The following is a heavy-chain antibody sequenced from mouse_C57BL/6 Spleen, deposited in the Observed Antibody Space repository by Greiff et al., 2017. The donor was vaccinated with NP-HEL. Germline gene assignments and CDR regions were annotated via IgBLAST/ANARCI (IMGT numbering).Heavy chain of an antibody. J-gene: IGHJ4*01. CDR2: IYPGSGST. CDR1: GYTFTSYW. D-gene: IGHD1-1*01. V-gene: IGHV1-55*01. CDR3: ARCRITTAYYYAMDY. Sequence: QVQLQRSGAELVKPGASVKMSCKASGYTFTSYWITWVKQRPGQGLEWIGDIYPGSGSTNYNEKFKSKATLTVDTSYSTAYMQLRSLTSEDSAVYYCARCRITTAYYYAMDYWGQGTSVTVSS.